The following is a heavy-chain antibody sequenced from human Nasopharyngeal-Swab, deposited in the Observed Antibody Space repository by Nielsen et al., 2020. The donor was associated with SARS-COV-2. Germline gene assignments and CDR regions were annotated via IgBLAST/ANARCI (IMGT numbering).Heavy chain of an antibody. Sequence: GESLKISCAASGFTFSSYSMNWVRQAPGKGLEWVSSISNSSSYIYYADSVKGRFTISRDNAKNSLYLQMNSLRAEDTAVYYCAREMVGAPFDYWGQGTLVTVSS. J-gene: IGHJ4*02. D-gene: IGHD1-26*01. CDR3: AREMVGAPFDY. CDR1: GFTFSSYS. CDR2: ISNSSSYI. V-gene: IGHV3-21*01.